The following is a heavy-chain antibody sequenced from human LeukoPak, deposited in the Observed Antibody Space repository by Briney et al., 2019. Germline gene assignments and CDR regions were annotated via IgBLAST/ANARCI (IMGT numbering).Heavy chain of an antibody. CDR1: GGSFSGYY. CDR3: ARGPYIPDWYSSGWYRPLSLRWDQWFDY. V-gene: IGHV4-34*01. D-gene: IGHD6-19*01. CDR2: INHSGST. J-gene: IGHJ4*02. Sequence: PSETLSLTCAVYGGSFSGYYWSWIRQPPGKGLEWIGEINHSGSTNYNPSLKSRVTISVDTSKNQFSLKLSSVTAADTAVYYCARGPYIPDWYSSGWYRPLSLRWDQWFDYWGQGTLVTVSS.